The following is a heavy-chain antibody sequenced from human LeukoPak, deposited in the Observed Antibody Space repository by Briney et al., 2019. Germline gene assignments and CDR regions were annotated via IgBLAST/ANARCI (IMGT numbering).Heavy chain of an antibody. CDR3: AARPGEVAVPYDY. D-gene: IGHD2-15*01. CDR1: GFTFSTYA. CDR2: ISRGGDVT. Sequence: GGSLRLSCAASGFTFSTYAMTWVRQAPGKGLEWVSLISRGGDVTYYADSVKGRFTISRDSSKNTLYLQMHSLRAEDTAVYYCAARPGEVAVPYDYWGQGTLVTISS. J-gene: IGHJ4*02. V-gene: IGHV3-23*01.